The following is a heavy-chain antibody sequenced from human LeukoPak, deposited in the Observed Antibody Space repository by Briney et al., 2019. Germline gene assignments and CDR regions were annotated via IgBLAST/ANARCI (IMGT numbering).Heavy chain of an antibody. CDR1: GGSISSYY. Sequence: PSETLSLTCTVSGGSISSYYWSWIRQPAGKGLKWIGRIYTSGSTNYNPSLKSRVTMSVDTSKNQFSLKLSSVTAADTAVYYCSRMYCTSTNCYEYWGQGTLVSVSS. J-gene: IGHJ4*02. CDR2: IYTSGST. CDR3: SRMYCTSTNCYEY. D-gene: IGHD2-2*01. V-gene: IGHV4-4*07.